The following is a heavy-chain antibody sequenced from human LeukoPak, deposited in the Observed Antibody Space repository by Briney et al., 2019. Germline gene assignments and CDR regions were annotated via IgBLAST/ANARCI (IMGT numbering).Heavy chain of an antibody. CDR1: GGSISSSSYY. CDR3: ARRRPYCSGGSCYDNWFDP. J-gene: IGHJ5*02. CDR2: TYYSGST. D-gene: IGHD2-15*01. V-gene: IGHV4-39*01. Sequence: SETLSLTCTVSGGSISSSSYYWGWIRQPPGKGLEWIGSTYYSGSTYYNPSLKSRVTISVDTSKNQFSLKLSSVTAADTAVYYCARRRPYCSGGSCYDNWFDPWGQGTLVTVSS.